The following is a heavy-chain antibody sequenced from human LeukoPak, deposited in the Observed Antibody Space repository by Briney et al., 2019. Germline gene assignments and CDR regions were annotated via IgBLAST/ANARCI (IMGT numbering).Heavy chain of an antibody. V-gene: IGHV1-24*01. CDR2: FDPEDGET. D-gene: IGHD1-26*01. CDR3: AIGPEWELYFDY. CDR1: GYTLTELS. J-gene: IGHJ4*02. Sequence: ASVKVSCKVSGYTLTELSMHWVRQAPGKGLEWMGGFDPEDGETIYAQKFQGRVTMTEDTSTDTAYMELSSLRSEDTAVYYCAIGPEWELYFDYWGQGTLVTVSS.